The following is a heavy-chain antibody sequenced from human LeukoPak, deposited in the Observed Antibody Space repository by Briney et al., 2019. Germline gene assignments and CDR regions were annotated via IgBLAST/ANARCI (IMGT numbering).Heavy chain of an antibody. CDR1: GFTFSSYS. J-gene: IGHJ4*02. V-gene: IGHV3-30*03. D-gene: IGHD3-16*01. CDR3: ARDGGFWFDY. Sequence: GGSLRLSCAASGFTFSSYSMNWVRQAPGKGLEWVAVISYDGSNKYYADSVKGRFTISRDNSKNTLYVQMNSLRAEDTAVYYCARDGGFWFDYWGQGTLVTVSS. CDR2: ISYDGSNK.